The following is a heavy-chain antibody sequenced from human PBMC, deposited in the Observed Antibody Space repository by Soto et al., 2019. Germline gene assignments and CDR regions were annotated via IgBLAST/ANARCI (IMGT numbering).Heavy chain of an antibody. CDR2: ISASGDST. CDR1: RFTFSGYA. Sequence: PGGSLRLSCAASRFTFSGYAMSWVRQAPGKGLEWVSVISASGDSTYYADSVKGRFTISRDNSKNTLFLQMNSLRAEDTAVYYCAKALYCSSISCPLGPWGQGTLVTVSS. D-gene: IGHD2-2*01. CDR3: AKALYCSSISCPLGP. V-gene: IGHV3-23*01. J-gene: IGHJ5*02.